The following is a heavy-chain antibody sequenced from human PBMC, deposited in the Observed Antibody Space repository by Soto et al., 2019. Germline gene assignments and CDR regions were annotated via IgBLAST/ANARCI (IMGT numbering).Heavy chain of an antibody. CDR1: VFTFSIYG. CDR2: ISYGGSNK. J-gene: IGHJ6*01. CDR3: AKDQRSGSYYYYGMDV. Sequence: WGCRRVACATSVFTFSIYGMPLVRQAPGRGLEWVAVISYGGSNKYYADSVKGRFTISRDNSKNTLYLQMNSLRAEDTAVYYCAKDQRSGSYYYYGMDVWGQGTRVTVSS. V-gene: IGHV3-30*18. D-gene: IGHD1-26*01.